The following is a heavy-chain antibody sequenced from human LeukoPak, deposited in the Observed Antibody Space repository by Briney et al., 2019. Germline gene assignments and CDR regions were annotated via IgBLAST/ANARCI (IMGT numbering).Heavy chain of an antibody. CDR2: ISGSGGST. D-gene: IGHD2-2*01. CDR3: AKLPREYCSSTSCPNWFDT. CDR1: GFTFSSYA. V-gene: IGHV3-23*01. J-gene: IGHJ5*02. Sequence: GGSLRLSCAASGFTFSSYAMSWVRQAPGKGLEWVSAISGSGGSTYYADSVKGRFTISRDNSKNTLYLQMNSLRAEDTAVYYCAKLPREYCSSTSCPNWFDTWGQGTLVTVSS.